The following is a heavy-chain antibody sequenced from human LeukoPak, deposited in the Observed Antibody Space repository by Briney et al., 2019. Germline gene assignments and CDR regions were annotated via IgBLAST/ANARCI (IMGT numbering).Heavy chain of an antibody. D-gene: IGHD6-13*01. CDR2: IWYDGSNK. Sequence: GGSLRLSCAASGFTFSSYGMHWVRQAPGKGVAWVAFIWYDGSNKYYADSVNGRFTISRDNSTNTLYLQMNSLRVEDTAVYYCAKDNSNWSFDYWGQGTLVTVSS. J-gene: IGHJ4*02. V-gene: IGHV3-30*02. CDR3: AKDNSNWSFDY. CDR1: GFTFSSYG.